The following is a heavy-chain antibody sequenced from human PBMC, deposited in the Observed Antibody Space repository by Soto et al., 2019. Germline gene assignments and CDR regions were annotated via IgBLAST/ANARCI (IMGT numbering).Heavy chain of an antibody. Sequence: EVQLVESGGGLVQPGGSLRLSCAASGFTFSSYSMNWVRQAPGKGLEWVSYISSSSSTIYYAESVKGRFTSADSVKGRFTSADSVEGRFTISRDNAKNSLYLQMNSLRAEDTAVYYCARIRGRCSSTSCPAGDAFDIWGQGTMVTVSS. CDR2: ISSSSSTI. CDR3: ARIRGRCSSTSCPAGDAFDI. J-gene: IGHJ3*02. CDR1: GFTFSSYS. V-gene: IGHV3-48*01. D-gene: IGHD2-2*01.